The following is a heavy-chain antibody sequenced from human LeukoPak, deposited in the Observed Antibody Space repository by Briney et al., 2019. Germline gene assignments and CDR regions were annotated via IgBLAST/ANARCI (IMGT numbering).Heavy chain of an antibody. Sequence: PGGSLRLSCAASGLSFSNYAMYWVRQAPGKGLEWVSAIGGTGGNIFYRDSVKGRFTISRDNSKNTLYLHMNSLRAGDTAIYFCVRDNYSYRLDVWGQGTLVTVSS. CDR1: GLSFSNYA. CDR2: IGGTGGNI. J-gene: IGHJ4*02. V-gene: IGHV3-23*01. CDR3: VRDNYSYRLDV. D-gene: IGHD2-21*01.